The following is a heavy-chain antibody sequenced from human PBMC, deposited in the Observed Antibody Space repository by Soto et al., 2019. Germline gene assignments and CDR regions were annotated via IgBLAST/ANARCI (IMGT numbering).Heavy chain of an antibody. J-gene: IGHJ3*02. CDR3: ARHTQLYDYIWGGREAFEI. CDR2: IYYSGST. D-gene: IGHD3-16*01. CDR1: GGSIGSSSYY. Sequence: PSETLSLTCTVSGGSIGSSSYYWGWIRQPPGKGLEWIGSIYYSGSTYYNPSLKSRVTISVDTSKNQFSLKLSSVTAADTAVYYCARHTQLYDYIWGGREAFEIWGQGTMVTVSS. V-gene: IGHV4-39*01.